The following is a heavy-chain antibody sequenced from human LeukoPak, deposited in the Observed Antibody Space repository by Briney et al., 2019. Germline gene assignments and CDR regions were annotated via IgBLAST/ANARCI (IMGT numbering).Heavy chain of an antibody. V-gene: IGHV1-3*01. CDR2: INAGNGNT. Sequence: ASVKVSCKASGYTFTSYAMHWVRQAPGQRLEWMGWINAGNGNTKYSQKFQGRVTITRDTSASTAYIELSSLRSEDTAVYYCARDHPMESIFGVVISNDAFDIWGQGTMVTVSS. J-gene: IGHJ3*02. CDR3: ARDHPMESIFGVVISNDAFDI. CDR1: GYTFTSYA. D-gene: IGHD3-3*01.